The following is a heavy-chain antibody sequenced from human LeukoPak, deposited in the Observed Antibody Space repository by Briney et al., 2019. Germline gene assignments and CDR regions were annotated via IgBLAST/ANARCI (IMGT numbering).Heavy chain of an antibody. V-gene: IGHV1-69*13. D-gene: IGHD3-10*01. J-gene: IGHJ4*02. CDR3: ARDPDYGSGQGY. CDR1: GGTFSSYA. Sequence: SVKVSCKASGGTFSSYAISWVRQAPGQGLEWMGGIIPIFGTANYAQKFQGRVTITADESTSTAYMELSSLRSEDTAVYYCARDPDYGSGQGYWGQGTLVTVSS. CDR2: IIPIFGTA.